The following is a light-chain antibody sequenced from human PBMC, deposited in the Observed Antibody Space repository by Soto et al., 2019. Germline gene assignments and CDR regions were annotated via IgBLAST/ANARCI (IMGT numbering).Light chain of an antibody. J-gene: IGLJ3*02. V-gene: IGLV6-57*01. CDR1: SGRIASNY. Sequence: NFMLTQPHSVSESPGKTVTISCTRSSGRIASNYVQWYQQRPGSSPTTVIYEDNQRSSGVPARFSGSIDRSSNSASLTISGLKTEDEADYYCQSYDSSIWVFGGGTKLTVL. CDR2: EDN. CDR3: QSYDSSIWV.